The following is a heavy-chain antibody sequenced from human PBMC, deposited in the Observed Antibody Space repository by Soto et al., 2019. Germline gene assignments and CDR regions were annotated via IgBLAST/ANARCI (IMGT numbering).Heavy chain of an antibody. CDR2: IIPKLGIT. J-gene: IGHJ6*03. CDR3: ARVEGTRTTNFYHYMYV. CDR1: VGTFSDYN. Sequence: VQLVQSGAEVKRPGSSVKVSCKAPVGTFSDYNIAWVRQARGQGLEWMGRIIPKLGITNYAHKFKDRARITADKATSTAYRELTSLRYEDTGVYFCARVEGTRTTNFYHYMYVWGEGTSVTVS. V-gene: IGHV1-69*02. D-gene: IGHD2-8*01.